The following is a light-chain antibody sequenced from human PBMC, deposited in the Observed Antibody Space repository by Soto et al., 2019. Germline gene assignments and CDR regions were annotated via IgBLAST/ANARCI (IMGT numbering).Light chain of an antibody. CDR1: MRDIGAYDL. CDR3: SSFTSKSTLI. CDR2: EVR. J-gene: IGLJ2*01. V-gene: IGLV2-14*03. Sequence: QSALTQPASVSGSPGQSITISCAGTMRDIGAYDLVSWYQQHPGKAPQLIIYEVRNRPSGISFRFSGSKSGNTASLTISGLQAEDEADYYCSSFTSKSTLIFGGGTKVTVL.